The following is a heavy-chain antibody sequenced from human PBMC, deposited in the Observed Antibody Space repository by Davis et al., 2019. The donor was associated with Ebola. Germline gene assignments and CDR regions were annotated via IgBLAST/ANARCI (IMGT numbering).Heavy chain of an antibody. V-gene: IGHV1-18*01. CDR2: ISAYNGNT. CDR3: ARGHPMVQGVIFFDY. Sequence: ASVKVSCKASGYTFTSYGISWVRQAPGQGLEWMGWISAYNGNTNYAQKLQGRVTMTTDTSTSTAYMELRSLRSDDTAVYYCARGHPMVQGVIFFDYWGQGTLVTVSS. CDR1: GYTFTSYG. J-gene: IGHJ4*02. D-gene: IGHD3-10*01.